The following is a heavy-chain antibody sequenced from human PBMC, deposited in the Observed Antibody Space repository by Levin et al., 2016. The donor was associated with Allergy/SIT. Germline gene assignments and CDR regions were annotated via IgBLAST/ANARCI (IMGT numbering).Heavy chain of an antibody. CDR2: INRDGSWK. V-gene: IGHV3-7*03. CDR3: AKGKGPGELDWFDP. CDR1: GFTFSNYW. J-gene: IGHJ5*02. Sequence: GGSLRLSCATSGFTFSNYWMNWVRQAPGKGLEWLANINRDGSWKKYVDSVKGRFTSSRDNAKNSAYLQMSSLRAEDTAVYYCAKGKGPGELDWFDPWGQGTLVTVSS. D-gene: IGHD3-16*01.